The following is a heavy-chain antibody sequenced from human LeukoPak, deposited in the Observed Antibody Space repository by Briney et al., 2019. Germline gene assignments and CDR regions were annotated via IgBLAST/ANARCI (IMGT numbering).Heavy chain of an antibody. CDR3: ARDLRFIPAANANGWFDP. CDR2: INTSNGNT. J-gene: IGHJ5*02. CDR1: GYTFTRYG. V-gene: IGHV1-18*01. Sequence: GASVKVSCRTSGYTFTRYGISWVRQVPGQGLEWLGWINTSNGNTNFAQKVQGRVTMTTDTSTSTAYMELRSLRSDDTAVYYCARDLRFIPAANANGWFDPWGQGTLVTVSS. D-gene: IGHD6-13*01.